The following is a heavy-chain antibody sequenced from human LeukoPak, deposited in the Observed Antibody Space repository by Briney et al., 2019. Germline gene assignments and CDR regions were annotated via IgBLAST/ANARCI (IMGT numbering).Heavy chain of an antibody. CDR3: ARDRRRGIYGSGRRKWRYFDL. V-gene: IGHV3-21*01. J-gene: IGHJ2*01. CDR2: ISSSSSYI. D-gene: IGHD3-10*01. CDR1: GFTFSSYS. Sequence: GGSLRLSCAASGFTFSSYSMNWVRQAPGKGLEWVSSISSSSSYIYYADSVKGRFTISRDNAKNSLYLQMNSLRAEDTAVYYCARDRRRGIYGSGRRKWRYFDLWGRGTLVTVSS.